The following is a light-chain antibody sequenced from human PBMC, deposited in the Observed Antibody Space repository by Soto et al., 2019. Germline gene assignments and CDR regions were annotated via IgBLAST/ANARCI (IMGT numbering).Light chain of an antibody. CDR2: EVS. Sequence: QSALTQPPSASGSPGQSVTISCTGTSSDVGGYNYVSWYQQHPGKAPKLMIYEVSKRPSGVPDRFSGSKSGNTASLTVSGLQPEDEADYYTNSYAGSNGVFGTGTKLTVL. CDR1: SSDVGGYNY. J-gene: IGLJ1*01. V-gene: IGLV2-8*01. CDR3: NSYAGSNGV.